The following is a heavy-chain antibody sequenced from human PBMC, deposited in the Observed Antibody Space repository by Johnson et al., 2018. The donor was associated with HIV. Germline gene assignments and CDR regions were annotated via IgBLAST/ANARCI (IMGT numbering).Heavy chain of an antibody. D-gene: IGHD3-16*01. V-gene: IGHV3-33*06. Sequence: QVLLVESGGGVVQPGRSLRLSCAASGFTFSSYGMHWVRQAPGKGLEWVAGIWYDGSNKYYADSVKGRFTISRDNSKNTLYLQMNSLRGEDTAMYYCAKDGGRWSYSFDVWGQGTMVSVSS. J-gene: IGHJ3*01. CDR2: IWYDGSNK. CDR1: GFTFSSYG. CDR3: AKDGGRWSYSFDV.